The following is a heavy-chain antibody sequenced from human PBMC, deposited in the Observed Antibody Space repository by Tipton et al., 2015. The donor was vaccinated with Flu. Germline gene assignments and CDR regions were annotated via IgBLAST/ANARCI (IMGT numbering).Heavy chain of an antibody. V-gene: IGHV3-48*03. CDR3: ARTHASITIFGVVPTKGYFDY. CDR1: GFTFSSYE. CDR2: ISSSGSTI. J-gene: IGHJ4*02. Sequence: SLRLSCAASGFTFSSYEMNWVRQAPGKGLEWVSYISSSGSTIYYADSVKGRFTISRDNAKNSLYLQMNSLRAEDTAVYYCARTHASITIFGVVPTKGYFDYWGQGTLVTVSS. D-gene: IGHD3-3*01.